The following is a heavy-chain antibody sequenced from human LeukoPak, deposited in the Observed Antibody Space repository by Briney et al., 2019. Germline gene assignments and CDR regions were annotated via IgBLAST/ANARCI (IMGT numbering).Heavy chain of an antibody. CDR3: ARDRGGSKYFDS. CDR1: GFTFSSYG. Sequence: GGSLRLSCAASGFTFSSYGMHWVRQAPGKGLEWVAVIWSDGSNKFYADSVKGRFTISRDNSKNTLFLQMNSLRAEDTALYSCARDRGGSKYFDSWGQGTLVTVSS. D-gene: IGHD3-10*01. CDR2: IWSDGSNK. J-gene: IGHJ4*02. V-gene: IGHV3-33*01.